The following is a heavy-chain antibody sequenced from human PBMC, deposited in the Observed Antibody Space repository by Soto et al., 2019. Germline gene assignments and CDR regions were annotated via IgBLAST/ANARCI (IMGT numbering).Heavy chain of an antibody. Sequence: SETLSLTCTVSGGSISSGDYYWSWIRQPPGKGLEWIGYIYYSGSTYYNPSLKSRVTISVDTSKNQFSLKLSSVTAADTAVYYCARDRGGATGPYYYYGMDVWGQGTTVTVSS. V-gene: IGHV4-30-4*01. CDR3: ARDRGGATGPYYYYGMDV. CDR1: GGSISSGDYY. D-gene: IGHD5-12*01. CDR2: IYYSGST. J-gene: IGHJ6*02.